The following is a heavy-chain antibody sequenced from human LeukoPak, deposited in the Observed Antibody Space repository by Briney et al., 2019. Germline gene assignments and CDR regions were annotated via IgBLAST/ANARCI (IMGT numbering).Heavy chain of an antibody. J-gene: IGHJ4*02. D-gene: IGHD3-10*01. CDR2: ISSSSSYI. CDR1: GVTFSTYW. V-gene: IGHV3-21*01. CDR3: ARDLGVRGVPD. Sequence: GGSLRLSCAASGVTFSTYWMNWVRQAPGKGLEWVSSISSSSSYIYYADSVKGRFTISRDNAKNSLYLQMNSLRAEDTAVYYCARDLGVRGVPDWGQGTLVTVSS.